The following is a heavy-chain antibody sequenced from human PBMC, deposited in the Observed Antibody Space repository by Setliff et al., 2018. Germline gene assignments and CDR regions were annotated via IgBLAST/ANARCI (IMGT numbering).Heavy chain of an antibody. Sequence: SETLSLTCTVSDGSISTYYWSWIRQPPGRGLEYIGYIYTSGVINYNPSLKSRVTMSLDTSKNQFSLSLTSVTAADTAMYFCARTARVPDCSGQGILVTVSS. V-gene: IGHV4-4*08. J-gene: IGHJ4*02. CDR1: DGSISTYY. CDR2: IYTSGVI. CDR3: ARTARVPDC.